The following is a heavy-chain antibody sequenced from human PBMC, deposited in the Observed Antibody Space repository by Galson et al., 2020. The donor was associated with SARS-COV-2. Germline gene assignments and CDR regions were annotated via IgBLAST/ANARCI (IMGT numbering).Heavy chain of an antibody. V-gene: IGHV3-48*03. CDR3: ARGAWDHGAVSYYTPGEGLIDY. J-gene: IGHJ4*02. CDR1: GFTFSNVE. CDR2: ISSRGGTI. Sequence: GGSLRLSCVVSGFTFSNVEMNWVRQAPEKGLEWIAYISSRGGTIYYADSVKGRFTISRDNGKDSLYLQMNRLRADDTAVYFCARGAWDHGAVSYYTPGEGLIDYWGQGTLVTVSA. D-gene: IGHD3-10*01.